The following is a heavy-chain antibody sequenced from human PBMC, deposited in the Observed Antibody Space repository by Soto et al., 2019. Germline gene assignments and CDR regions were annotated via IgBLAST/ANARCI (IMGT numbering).Heavy chain of an antibody. D-gene: IGHD6-6*01. CDR1: GYTFTSYG. CDR3: ARESLGGYSSSRGLDY. J-gene: IGHJ4*02. CDR2: ISAYNGNT. Sequence: GASVKVSCKASGYTFTSYGISWVRQAPGQGLEWMGWISAYNGNTNYAQKLQGRVTMTTDTSTSTAYMELRSLRSDDTAVYYCARESLGGYSSSRGLDYWGQGTLVTVSS. V-gene: IGHV1-18*04.